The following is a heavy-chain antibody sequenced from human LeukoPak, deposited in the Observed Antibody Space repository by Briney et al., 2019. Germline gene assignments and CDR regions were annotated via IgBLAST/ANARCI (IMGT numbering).Heavy chain of an antibody. V-gene: IGHV4-59*01. J-gene: IGHJ4*02. CDR1: GGSISSYY. D-gene: IGHD3-16*01. CDR3: ARSSLGEGENY. CDR2: IYYSGST. Sequence: SETLSLTCTVSGGSISSYYWSWIRQPPGKGLEWIGYIYYSGSTNYNPSLRSRVTISVDTSKNQFSLKLSSVTAADTAVYYCARSSLGEGENYWGQGTLVTVSS.